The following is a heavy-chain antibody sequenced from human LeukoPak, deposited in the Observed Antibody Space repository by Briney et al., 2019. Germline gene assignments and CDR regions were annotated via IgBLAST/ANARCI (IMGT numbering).Heavy chain of an antibody. Sequence: GGSLRPSCAASGFTFSSYSMNWVRQAPGKGLEWVSSISSSSSYIYYVDSVKGRFTISRDNAKNSLYLQMNSLRAEDTAVYYCARDGSARVVVAATSGPHWGQGTLVTVSS. J-gene: IGHJ1*01. CDR3: ARDGSARVVVAATSGPH. D-gene: IGHD2-15*01. CDR1: GFTFSSYS. V-gene: IGHV3-21*01. CDR2: ISSSSSYI.